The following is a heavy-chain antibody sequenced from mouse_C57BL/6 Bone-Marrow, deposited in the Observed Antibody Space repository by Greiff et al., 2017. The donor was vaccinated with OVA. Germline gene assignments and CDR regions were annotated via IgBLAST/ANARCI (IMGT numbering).Heavy chain of an antibody. J-gene: IGHJ2*01. CDR3: ARTATMVTTRDY. CDR2: IDPSDSYT. D-gene: IGHD2-2*01. Sequence: QVQLQQPGAELVRPGTSVKLSCKASGYTFTSYWMHWVKQRPGQGLEWIGVIDPSDSYTNYNQKFKGKATLTVDTSSSTAYMQLSSLTSEDSAVYYCARTATMVTTRDYWGQGTTLTVSS. CDR1: GYTFTSYW. V-gene: IGHV1-59*01.